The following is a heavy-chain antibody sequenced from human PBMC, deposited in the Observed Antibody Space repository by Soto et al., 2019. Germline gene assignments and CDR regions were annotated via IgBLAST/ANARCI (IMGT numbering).Heavy chain of an antibody. J-gene: IGHJ4*02. CDR1: GFTFSSYG. Sequence: GGSLRLSCAASGFTFSSYGMHWVRQAPGKGLEWVAVIWYDGSNKYYADSVKSRFTISRDNSKNTLYLQMNSLRAEDTAVYYCARGLEEYSTGWLFDYWGEGTLVTVSS. CDR2: IWYDGSNK. CDR3: ARGLEEYSTGWLFDY. D-gene: IGHD6-19*01. V-gene: IGHV3-33*01.